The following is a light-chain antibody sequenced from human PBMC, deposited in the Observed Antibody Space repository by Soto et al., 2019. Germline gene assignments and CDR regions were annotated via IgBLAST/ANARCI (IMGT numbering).Light chain of an antibody. Sequence: DIPMTQSPSTLSASIGDRVTITCRASQSISDWLAWYQQKPGKAPKLLIYRASNLESGVPSRFSGSGSGTEFTLTISSLQPDDFATYYCQQYNGYSRAFGRGTKVEIK. CDR1: QSISDW. J-gene: IGKJ1*01. CDR2: RAS. V-gene: IGKV1-5*03. CDR3: QQYNGYSRA.